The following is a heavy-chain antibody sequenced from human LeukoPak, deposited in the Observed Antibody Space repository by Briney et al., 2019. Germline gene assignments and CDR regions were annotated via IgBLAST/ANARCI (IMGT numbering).Heavy chain of an antibody. CDR2: INGDGRNT. D-gene: IGHD2-15*01. Sequence: QTGGSLRLSCAASGFTFSTYWMHWVRQAPGEGLVWVSHINGDGRNTNYADSVKGRFTISRDNAKNTLYLQMNSLRAEDTAVYYCARPNGRWDYWGQGTLVTVSS. V-gene: IGHV3-74*01. J-gene: IGHJ4*02. CDR1: GFTFSTYW. CDR3: ARPNGRWDY.